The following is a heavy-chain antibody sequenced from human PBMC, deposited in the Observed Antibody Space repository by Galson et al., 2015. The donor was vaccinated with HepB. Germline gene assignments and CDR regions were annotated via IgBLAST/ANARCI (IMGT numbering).Heavy chain of an antibody. D-gene: IGHD3-3*01. CDR1: GFTFSSYG. CDR2: ISYDGSNK. J-gene: IGHJ6*02. CDR3: AEGVEEDFWSGYLWDYYYYGMDV. V-gene: IGHV3-30*18. Sequence: SLRLSCAASGFTFSSYGMHWVRQAPGKGLEWVAVISYDGSNKYYADSVKGRFTISRDNSKNTLYLQMNSLRAEDTAVYYCAEGVEEDFWSGYLWDYYYYGMDVWGQGTTVTVSS.